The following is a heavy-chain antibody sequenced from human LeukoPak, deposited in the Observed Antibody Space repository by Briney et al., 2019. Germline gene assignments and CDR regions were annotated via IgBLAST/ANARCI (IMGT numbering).Heavy chain of an antibody. D-gene: IGHD4-11*01. J-gene: IGHJ5*02. V-gene: IGHV3-30*02. Sequence: PGGSLRLSCAASGFTFSSYGMHWVRQAPGKGLEWVAFIRYDGSNKYYADSVKGRFTISRENTKNTVYLQMNSLRAEDTAVYYCAKENEDYSNYGPILTSYNWFDPWGQGTLVTVSS. CDR1: GFTFSSYG. CDR3: AKENEDYSNYGPILTSYNWFDP. CDR2: IRYDGSNK.